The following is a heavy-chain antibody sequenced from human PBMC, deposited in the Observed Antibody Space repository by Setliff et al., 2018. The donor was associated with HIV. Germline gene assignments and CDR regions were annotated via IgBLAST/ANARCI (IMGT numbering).Heavy chain of an antibody. D-gene: IGHD3-10*01. V-gene: IGHV4-61*09. CDR3: ARVGYHGSGRYSFDY. Sequence: SETLSLTCTVSGGSISRSTYFWSWIRQPAGKGLEWIGHIHTSGSTKYNPSLKSRVTISADTSKNQFSLNLSSVTAAETAVYYCARVGYHGSGRYSFDYWGQGTLVTVSS. CDR1: GGSISRSTYF. J-gene: IGHJ4*02. CDR2: IHTSGST.